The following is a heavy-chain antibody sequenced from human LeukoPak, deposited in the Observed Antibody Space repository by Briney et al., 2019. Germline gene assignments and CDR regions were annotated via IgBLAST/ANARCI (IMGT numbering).Heavy chain of an antibody. Sequence: SETLSLTCTVSGGSISSTSYYWGWIRQPPGKGLEWIGIIYYSGNTYYNPSLKSRLTISVDTSKNHFSLKLSSVTAADTAVFYCARLHWGSGGSGSSDYWGQGTLVTVSS. CDR1: GGSISSTSYY. D-gene: IGHD7-27*01. CDR2: IYYSGNT. V-gene: IGHV4-39*02. J-gene: IGHJ4*02. CDR3: ARLHWGSGGSGSSDY.